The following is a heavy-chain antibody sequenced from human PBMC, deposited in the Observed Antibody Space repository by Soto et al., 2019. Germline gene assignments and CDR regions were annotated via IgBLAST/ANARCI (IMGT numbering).Heavy chain of an antibody. CDR2: ISTTGRPL. CDR1: GFNFSDDY. CDR3: ASVSKQWLDPSL. J-gene: IGHJ4*02. V-gene: IGHV3-11*01. Sequence: QVKLVESGGGLVKPGGSLRLSCVPSGFNFSDDYMTWIRQAPGKGLELVSYISTTGRPLYYSDSVKGRFSISRDNTKNSLFLQMNSLGNEDSAIYYCASVSKQWLDPSLWGLGTLVTVSS. D-gene: IGHD6-19*01.